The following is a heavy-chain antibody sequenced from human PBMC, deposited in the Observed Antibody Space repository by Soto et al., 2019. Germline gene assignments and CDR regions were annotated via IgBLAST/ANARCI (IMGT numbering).Heavy chain of an antibody. V-gene: IGHV1-46*03. Sequence: ASVKVSWKASGYTFTSYYIHWVRQAPGQGLEWKGIINPSGGYTSYAQQFQGRVTMTRDTSTSTVYMDVSSLRSEDTAVYYCARSLGNYGSGSPLDHWGQGTLVTVSS. J-gene: IGHJ5*02. CDR3: ARSLGNYGSGSPLDH. CDR1: GYTFTSYY. D-gene: IGHD3-10*01. CDR2: INPSGGYT.